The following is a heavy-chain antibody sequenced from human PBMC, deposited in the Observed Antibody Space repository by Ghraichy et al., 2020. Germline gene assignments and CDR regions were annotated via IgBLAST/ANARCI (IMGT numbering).Heavy chain of an antibody. D-gene: IGHD1-26*01. J-gene: IGHJ3*02. CDR2: ISSSSSYI. Sequence: GGSLRLSCAASGFTFSSYSMNWVRQAPGKGLEWVSSISSSSSYIYYADSVKGRFTISRDNAKNSLYLQMNSLRAEDTAVYYCVRAPQLEWELLDAFDIWGQGTMVTVSS. CDR3: VRAPQLEWELLDAFDI. V-gene: IGHV3-21*01. CDR1: GFTFSSYS.